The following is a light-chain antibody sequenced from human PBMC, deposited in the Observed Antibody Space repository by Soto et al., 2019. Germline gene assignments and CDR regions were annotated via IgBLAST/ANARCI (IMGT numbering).Light chain of an antibody. CDR3: QQYNNCPIT. J-gene: IGKJ5*01. Sequence: EILLTQPPATLSVSPGERVTLSCRANQSVGSNLAWYQQKPGQAPRLLVYGASSRATGIPARFSGSGSGTEFTLTISSLQSEDFAVYYCQQYNNCPITFGQGTRLEIK. CDR2: GAS. CDR1: QSVGSN. V-gene: IGKV3-15*01.